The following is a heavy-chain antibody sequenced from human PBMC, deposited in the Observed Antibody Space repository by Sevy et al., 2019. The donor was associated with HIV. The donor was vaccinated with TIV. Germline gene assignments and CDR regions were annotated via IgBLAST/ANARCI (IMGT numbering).Heavy chain of an antibody. CDR2: IYYSGST. D-gene: IGHD4-4*01. CDR1: GGSISSGDYY. Sequence: SETLSLTCTVSGGSISSGDYYWSWIRQPPGKGLEWIGYIYYSGSTYYHPSLKSRVTISVDTSKNQFSLKLSSVTAADTAVYYCARASDYSISHPFDYWGQGTLVTVSS. J-gene: IGHJ4*02. V-gene: IGHV4-30-4*01. CDR3: ARASDYSISHPFDY.